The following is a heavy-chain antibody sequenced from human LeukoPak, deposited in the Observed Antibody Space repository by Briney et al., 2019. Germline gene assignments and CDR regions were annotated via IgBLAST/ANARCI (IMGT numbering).Heavy chain of an antibody. D-gene: IGHD3-10*01. J-gene: IGHJ5*02. CDR1: GFTFSKFY. CDR2: MKSKSHGGTA. V-gene: IGHV3-15*01. CDR3: ASEYFYRHES. Sequence: VKPGGSLRLSCAASGFTFSKFYMTWVRHAPGQGLEWVGRMKSKSHGGTADYAAPVKGRFTVSRDDSKNTLYLQMNSLKTEDTAVYYCASEYFYRHESWGQGTLVTVSS.